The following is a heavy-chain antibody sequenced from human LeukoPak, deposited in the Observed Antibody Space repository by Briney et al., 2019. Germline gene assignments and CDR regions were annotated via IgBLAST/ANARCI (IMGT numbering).Heavy chain of an antibody. CDR2: IKQDGSEK. Sequence: GGSLRLSCAASGFTFSSYWMSWVRQAPGKGLEWVANIKQDGSEKYYVDSVKGRFTISRDNAKNSLYLQMNSLRAGDTAVYYCAREDYCTNGVCLDYWGQGTLVTVSS. CDR1: GFTFSSYW. CDR3: AREDYCTNGVCLDY. D-gene: IGHD2-8*01. V-gene: IGHV3-7*01. J-gene: IGHJ4*02.